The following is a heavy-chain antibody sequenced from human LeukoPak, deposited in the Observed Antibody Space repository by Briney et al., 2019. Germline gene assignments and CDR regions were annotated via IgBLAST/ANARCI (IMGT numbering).Heavy chain of an antibody. CDR2: ISWNSGSI. J-gene: IGHJ4*02. Sequence: GGSLRRSCAGSGFTFYDYGRQWVRQAPGKGREWVSGISWNSGSIGYADSVKGRFTISRDNAKNSLYLQMNSLRAEHTALYYCAKDIVGAVAGTFDYWGQGTLVTVSS. CDR1: GFTFYDYG. V-gene: IGHV3-9*01. CDR3: AKDIVGAVAGTFDY. D-gene: IGHD6-19*01.